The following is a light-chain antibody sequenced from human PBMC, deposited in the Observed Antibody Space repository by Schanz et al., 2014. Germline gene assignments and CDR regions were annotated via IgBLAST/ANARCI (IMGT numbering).Light chain of an antibody. J-gene: IGLJ2*01. CDR3: AAWDDSLNGHVV. V-gene: IGLV1-40*01. Sequence: QSVLTQSPSVSGAPGQRVTISCTGSSSNIGAGYDVHWYQQLPGTAPKLLIYGNSNRPSGVPDRFSGSKSGTSPSLAITGLQAEDEAHYYCAAWDDSLNGHVVFGGGTKLTVL. CDR2: GNS. CDR1: SSNIGAGYD.